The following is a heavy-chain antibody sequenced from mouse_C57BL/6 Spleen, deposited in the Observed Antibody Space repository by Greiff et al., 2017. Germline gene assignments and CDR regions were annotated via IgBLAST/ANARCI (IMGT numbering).Heavy chain of an antibody. CDR3: ARDLGRGGYFDV. CDR1: GYSITSGYY. V-gene: IGHV3-6*01. Sequence: EVKLMESGPGLVKPSQSLSLTCSVTGYSITSGYYWNWIRQFPGNKLEWMGYISYDGSNNYNPSLKNRISITRDTSKNQFFLKLNSVTTEDTATYDCARDLGRGGYFDVWGTGTTVTVSS. J-gene: IGHJ1*03. CDR2: ISYDGSN. D-gene: IGHD4-1*01.